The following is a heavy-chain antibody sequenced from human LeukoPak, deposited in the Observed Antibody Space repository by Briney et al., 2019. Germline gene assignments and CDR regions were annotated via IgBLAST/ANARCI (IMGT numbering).Heavy chain of an antibody. CDR2: INPNSGGT. CDR3: ARWDDSYGYDY. D-gene: IGHD5-18*01. Sequence: ASVKVSCKATGYTFTGYYMHWVRQARGQGLEWMGWINPNSGGTNYAQKFQGRVTMTRDTSINTAYMELSRLRSDDTAVYYCARWDDSYGYDYWGQGTLVTVSS. J-gene: IGHJ4*02. CDR1: GYTFTGYY. V-gene: IGHV1-2*02.